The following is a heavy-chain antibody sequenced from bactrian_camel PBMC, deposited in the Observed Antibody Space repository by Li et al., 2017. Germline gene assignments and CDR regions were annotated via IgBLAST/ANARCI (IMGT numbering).Heavy chain of an antibody. Sequence: VQLVESGGALVQPGGSLILSCAASGFSFSGSAMTWVRQAPGKGLEWVSTINSGGDSTYYADSVKGRFTIPRDNAKKTVYLQLNSLKTEDMAMYYCASADYGDSSMNYWGQGTQVTVS. CDR3: ASADYGDSSMNY. D-gene: IGHD5*01. V-gene: IGHV3S40*01. J-gene: IGHJ4*01. CDR1: GFSFSGSA. CDR2: INSGGDST.